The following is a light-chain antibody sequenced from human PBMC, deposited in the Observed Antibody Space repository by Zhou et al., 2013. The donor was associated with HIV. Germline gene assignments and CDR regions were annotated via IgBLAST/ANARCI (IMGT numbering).Light chain of an antibody. J-gene: IGKJ4*01. CDR3: QQYNSYPLT. CDR1: ESIGQW. CDR2: KAS. V-gene: IGKV1-5*03. Sequence: DILLTQSPLALSVYIGDRVTITCRANESIGQWLAWYQQKPGKAPKVVIYKASTLESGVPSRFSGSGSGTDFTLTISSLQPDDLATYYCQQYNSYPLTFGGGTKVEIK.